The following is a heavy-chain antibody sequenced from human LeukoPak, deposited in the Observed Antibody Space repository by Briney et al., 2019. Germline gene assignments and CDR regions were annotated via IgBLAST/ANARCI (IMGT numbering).Heavy chain of an antibody. D-gene: IGHD4-11*01. V-gene: IGHV1-2*02. J-gene: IGHJ4*02. CDR1: GYTFTGYY. CDR2: INPNSGGT. CDR3: ARADHYSHYLDY. Sequence: ASVKVSCKASGYTFTGYYMHWVRQAPGQGLEWMGWINPNSGGTNYAQKFQGRVTMTRDTSISTAYMELSRLRSDDTAVYYCARADHYSHYLDYWGQGTLVTVSS.